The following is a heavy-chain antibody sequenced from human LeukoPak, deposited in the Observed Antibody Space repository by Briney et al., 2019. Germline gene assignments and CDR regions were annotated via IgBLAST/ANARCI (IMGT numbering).Heavy chain of an antibody. V-gene: IGHV3-21*01. CDR3: ARDKGSSWSGGFDY. CDR2: ISSSSSYI. Sequence: GGSLRLSCAASGFTFSSYSMNWVRQAPGKGLGWVSSISSSSSYIYYADSVKGRFTISRDNAKNPLCLQMNSLRAEDTAVYYCARDKGSSWSGGFDYWGQGTLVTVSS. CDR1: GFTFSSYS. D-gene: IGHD6-13*01. J-gene: IGHJ4*02.